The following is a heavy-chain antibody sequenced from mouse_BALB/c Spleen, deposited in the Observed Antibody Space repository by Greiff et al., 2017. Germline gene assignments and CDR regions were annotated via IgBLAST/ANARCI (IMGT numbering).Heavy chain of an antibody. CDR1: GFTFSSFG. CDR2: ISSGSSTI. D-gene: IGHD3-3*01. Sequence: EVMLVESGGGLVQPGGSRKLSCAASGFTFSSFGMHWVRQAPEKGLEWVAYISSGSSTIYYADTVKGRFTISRDNPKNTLFLQMTSLRSEDTAMYYCARGQGWFAYWGQGTLVTVSA. CDR3: ARGQGWFAY. V-gene: IGHV5-17*02. J-gene: IGHJ3*01.